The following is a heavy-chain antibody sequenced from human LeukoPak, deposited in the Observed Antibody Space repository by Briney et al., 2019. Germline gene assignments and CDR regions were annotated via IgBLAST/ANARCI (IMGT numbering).Heavy chain of an antibody. D-gene: IGHD3-22*01. CDR1: GDSISSTSYY. J-gene: IGHJ4*02. Sequence: SETLSLTCTVSGDSISSTSYYWGWIRQPPEKVLQWIGRIHYSGSAYYNPSLKGRITISVDTSKNQASLKLSSVTATDTAVYYCARLTFYYDGSGYYLDYWGQGTLVTVSS. CDR3: ARLTFYYDGSGYYLDY. V-gene: IGHV4-39*01. CDR2: IHYSGSA.